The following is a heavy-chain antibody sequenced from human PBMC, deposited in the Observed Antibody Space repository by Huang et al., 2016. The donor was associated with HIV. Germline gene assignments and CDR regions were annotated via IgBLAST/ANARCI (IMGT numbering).Heavy chain of an antibody. D-gene: IGHD2-2*01. Sequence: QVQLVQSGAEVKKPGASVKVSCKASGYTFTGYYMHWVRQAPGQGLEWIGWINPHSGGTNYAQKFQGRVTMTRDTSISTAYMELSRLRSDDTAVYYCAAGVVPAADYYYYYGMDVWGQGTTVTVSS. V-gene: IGHV1-2*02. CDR1: GYTFTGYY. CDR2: INPHSGGT. J-gene: IGHJ6*02. CDR3: AAGVVPAADYYYYYGMDV.